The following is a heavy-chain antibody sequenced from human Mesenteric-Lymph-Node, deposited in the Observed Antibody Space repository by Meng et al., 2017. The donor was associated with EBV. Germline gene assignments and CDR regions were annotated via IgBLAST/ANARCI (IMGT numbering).Heavy chain of an antibody. CDR1: GVAIRSTNYY. CDR2: IDHSGNT. D-gene: IGHD5-12*01. Sequence: HVQGLGPGSGNPSVTLPLPWPFSGVAIRSTNYYWGWIRQPPGRRLEWIGSIDHSGNTYHNPSLKSRVTISVDRSKNQFSLKLNSVTAADTAVYYCASGYSAYDVPLYFDYWGQGALVTVSS. CDR3: ASGYSAYDVPLYFDY. J-gene: IGHJ4*02. V-gene: IGHV4-39*07.